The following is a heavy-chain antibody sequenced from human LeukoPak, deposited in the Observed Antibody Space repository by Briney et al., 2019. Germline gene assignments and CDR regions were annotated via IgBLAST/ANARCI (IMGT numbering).Heavy chain of an antibody. Sequence: PSETLSLTCTVSGGSISSSSYYWGWIRQPPGKGLEWIGSIYYSGSTYYNPSLKSRVTISVDTSKNQFSLKLSSVTAADTAVYYCARDKDGAMMNDYWGQGTLVTVSS. J-gene: IGHJ4*02. CDR3: ARDKDGAMMNDY. CDR1: GGSISSSSYY. V-gene: IGHV4-39*07. CDR2: IYYSGST. D-gene: IGHD3-22*01.